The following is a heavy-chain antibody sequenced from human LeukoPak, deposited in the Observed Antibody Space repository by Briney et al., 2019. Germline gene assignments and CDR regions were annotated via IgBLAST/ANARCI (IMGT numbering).Heavy chain of an antibody. CDR1: GGTFRRND. CDR3: ASSYSGYHY. J-gene: IGHJ4*02. CDR2: FIPNLSIA. V-gene: IGHV1-69*10. D-gene: IGHD5-12*01. Sequence: SVKVSCKAFGGTFRRNDLTWVRQAPGQGREWMGGFIPNLSIAHSAQKFKARVTITADESTTTVYMELRSLRSEDTAVYYCASSYSGYHYWGQGTLVTVSS.